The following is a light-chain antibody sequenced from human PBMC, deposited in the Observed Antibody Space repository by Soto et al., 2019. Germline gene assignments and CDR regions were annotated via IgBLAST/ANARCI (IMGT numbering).Light chain of an antibody. V-gene: IGKV3-20*01. CDR1: QSVSNTY. CDR2: DAS. CDR3: QQYGRSPGLFT. Sequence: EIVLTQSPGTLSLSPGERATLSCRASQSVSNTYLAWYQQKPGQAPRLLIYDASSRATGIPDRFSGSGSATDFTLTISRLEPEDFAVYYCQQYGRSPGLFTFGPGTKWISN. J-gene: IGKJ3*01.